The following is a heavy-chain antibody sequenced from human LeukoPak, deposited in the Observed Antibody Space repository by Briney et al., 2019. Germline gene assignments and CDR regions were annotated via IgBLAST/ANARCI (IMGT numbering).Heavy chain of an antibody. D-gene: IGHD3-9*01. J-gene: IGHJ4*02. CDR1: GFTFSSYS. CDR3: ASRTGHFDWSSLN. V-gene: IGHV3-21*01. CDR2: ISSSSSYI. Sequence: PGGSLRLSCAASGFTFSSYSMHWVRQAPGKGLEWVSFISSSSSYIYYADSVKGRFTISRDNAKNSLYLQMNSLRAEDTAVYYCASRTGHFDWSSLNWGQGTLVTVSS.